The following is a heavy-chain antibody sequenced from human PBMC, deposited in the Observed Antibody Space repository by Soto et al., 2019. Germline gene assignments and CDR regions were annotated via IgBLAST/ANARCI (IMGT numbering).Heavy chain of an antibody. CDR3: ARHPSDFWFDP. CDR1: GGSISSSSYY. Sequence: SETLSLTCTVSGGSISSSSYYWGWIRQPPGGGLEWIGSIYYSGSTYYNPSLKSRVTVSVDTSKNQFSLKLSSVTAADTAVYYCARHPSDFWFDPWGQGTLVTVSS. J-gene: IGHJ5*02. D-gene: IGHD2-21*02. CDR2: IYYSGST. V-gene: IGHV4-39*01.